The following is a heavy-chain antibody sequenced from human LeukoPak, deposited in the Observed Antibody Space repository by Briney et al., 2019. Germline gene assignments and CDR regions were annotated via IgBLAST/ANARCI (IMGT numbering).Heavy chain of an antibody. CDR2: IYYSGST. D-gene: IGHD4-11*01. V-gene: IGHV4-59*01. J-gene: IGHJ5*02. CDR3: ARGYRDNWFDP. Sequence: RSSETLSLTCTVSGGSISSYYWSWIRQPPGKGLEWIGYIYYSGSTNYNPSLKSRVTISVDTSKNQFSLKLSSVTAADTAVYYCARGYRDNWFDPWGQGTLVTVSS. CDR1: GGSISSYY.